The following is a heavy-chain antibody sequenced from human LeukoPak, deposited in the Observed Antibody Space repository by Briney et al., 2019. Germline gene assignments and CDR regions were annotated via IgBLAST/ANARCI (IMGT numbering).Heavy chain of an antibody. D-gene: IGHD3-10*01. CDR1: GFAFSSSW. CDR2: INKDATAK. V-gene: IGHV3-7*03. CDR3: AREDWFHFDY. Sequence: GGSLRLSCAASGFAFSSSWMSWVRQAPGKGLEWVANINKDATAKYYVDSVEGRFTISRDNAKNSLYLQMNGLRAEDTAVYYCAREDWFHFDYWGQGTLVTVSS. J-gene: IGHJ4*02.